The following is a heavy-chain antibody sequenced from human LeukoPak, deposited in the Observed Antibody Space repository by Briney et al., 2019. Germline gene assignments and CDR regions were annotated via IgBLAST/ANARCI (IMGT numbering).Heavy chain of an antibody. CDR2: IYYSGST. CDR3: ARGGEWVLTQWFDP. Sequence: SETLSLTCTVSGGSISSYYWSWIRQPPGKGLEWIGYIYYSGSTNYNPSLKSRVTISVDTSKNQFSLKLSSVTAADTAVYYCARGGEWVLTQWFDPWGQGTLVTVSS. J-gene: IGHJ5*02. D-gene: IGHD1-26*01. V-gene: IGHV4-59*01. CDR1: GGSISSYY.